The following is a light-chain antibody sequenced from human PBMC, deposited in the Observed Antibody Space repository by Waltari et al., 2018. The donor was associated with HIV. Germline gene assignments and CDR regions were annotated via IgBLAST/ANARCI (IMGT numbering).Light chain of an antibody. J-gene: IGLJ1*01. Sequence: QSALTQPASVSGSPGQSITISCTGTSSDVGSYNLVSWYQQHPGQPPKLMIYEGSKRPSGVPNRYSGSKSGKTAVLTIAGLQAEDEADYYCCSYAGRSTYVFGTGTKVTVL. CDR3: CSYAGRSTYV. V-gene: IGLV2-23*01. CDR1: SSDVGSYNL. CDR2: EGS.